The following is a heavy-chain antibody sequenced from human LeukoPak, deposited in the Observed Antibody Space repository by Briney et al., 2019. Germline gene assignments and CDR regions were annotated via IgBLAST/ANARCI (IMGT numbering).Heavy chain of an antibody. CDR3: ARDSYYGSGSYYKRRGWFDP. CDR1: GFTFSSYA. D-gene: IGHD3-10*01. J-gene: IGHJ5*02. CDR2: ISGSGGST. Sequence: PGGSLRLSCAASGFTFSSYAKCWVRQAPGKGLEWVSAISGSGGSTYYADSVKGRFTISRDNSKNTLYLQMNSLRAEDTAVYYCARDSYYGSGSYYKRRGWFDPWGQGTLVTVSS. V-gene: IGHV3-23*01.